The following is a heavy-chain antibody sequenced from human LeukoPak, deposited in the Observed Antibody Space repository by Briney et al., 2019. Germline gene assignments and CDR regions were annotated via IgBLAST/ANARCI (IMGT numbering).Heavy chain of an antibody. CDR3: AVPYYDFTDAFDI. V-gene: IGHV1-2*02. Sequence: ASVKVSCKASGYTFTGYYMHWVRQAHGQGLEGMGWINPNSGGTNYAQKFQGRVTMTRDTSISTAYMELSRLRSDDTAVYYCAVPYYDFTDAFDIWGQGTMVTVSS. CDR1: GYTFTGYY. J-gene: IGHJ3*02. CDR2: INPNSGGT. D-gene: IGHD3-3*01.